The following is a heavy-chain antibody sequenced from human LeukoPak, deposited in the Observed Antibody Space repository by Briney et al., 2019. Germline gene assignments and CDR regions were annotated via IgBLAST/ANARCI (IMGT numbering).Heavy chain of an antibody. J-gene: IGHJ4*02. V-gene: IGHV4-39*07. CDR2: IYYSGST. CDR3: ARSPQSDYFDY. CDR1: GGSISSSSYY. Sequence: SETLSLTCTVSGGSISSSSYYWGWIRQPPGKGLEWIGSIYYSGSTYYNPSLKSRVTISVDTSKNQFSLKLSSVTAADTAVYYCARSPQSDYFDYWGRGTLVTVSS.